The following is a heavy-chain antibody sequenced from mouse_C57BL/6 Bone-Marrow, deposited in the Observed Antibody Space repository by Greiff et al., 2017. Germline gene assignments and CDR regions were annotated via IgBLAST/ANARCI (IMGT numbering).Heavy chain of an antibody. CDR2: INPNYGTT. J-gene: IGHJ4*01. Sequence: EVKLMESGPELVKPGASVKISCKASGYSFTDYNMNWVKQSNGKSLEWIGVINPNYGTTSYNQKFKGKATLTVDQSSSTAYMQLNSLTSEDSAVSYCARGYDYDYAMDYWGQGTSVTVSS. CDR3: ARGYDYDYAMDY. V-gene: IGHV1-39*01. D-gene: IGHD2-4*01. CDR1: GYSFTDYN.